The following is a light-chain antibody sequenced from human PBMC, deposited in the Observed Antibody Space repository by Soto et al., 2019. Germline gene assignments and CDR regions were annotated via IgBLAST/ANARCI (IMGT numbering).Light chain of an antibody. V-gene: IGKV1-39*01. CDR3: QQSYRTPPFA. CDR2: AAS. J-gene: IGKJ3*01. Sequence: DIQMTQSPSSRSASVGARVTITCRASQSISSYLIWYQQKPGKAPKLLIYAASSLQSGVPSRFSGSGSGTDFTRTISSLQPEDYATYYCQQSYRTPPFAFGPGTKVDI. CDR1: QSISSY.